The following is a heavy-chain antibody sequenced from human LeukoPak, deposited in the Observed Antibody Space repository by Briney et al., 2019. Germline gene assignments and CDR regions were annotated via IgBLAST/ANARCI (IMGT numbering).Heavy chain of an antibody. CDR1: GYIFTSYW. CDR3: ARHKDGYNSGYYYGMDV. J-gene: IGHJ6*02. V-gene: IGHV5-51*01. CDR2: IYPGDSDT. D-gene: IGHD5-24*01. Sequence: GASLQISCKGSGYIFTSYWIGWVRQLPGKGLEWMGIIYPGDSDTRYSPSFQGQVTISADKSISTAYLQWSSLKASDTAMYYCARHKDGYNSGYYYGMDVWGQGTTVTVSS.